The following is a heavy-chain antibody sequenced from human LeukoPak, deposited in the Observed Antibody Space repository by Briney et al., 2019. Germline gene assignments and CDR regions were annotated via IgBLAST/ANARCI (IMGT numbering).Heavy chain of an antibody. V-gene: IGHV3-23*01. Sequence: GGSLRLSCAASGFTFSSYAMNWVRQAPGKGLEWVSAITGSGGRTYYADSVKGRFTISRDNAKKSLYLQMNSLRAEDTAVYYCARALYDGSGYYSHFDYWGQGTLVTVSS. CDR3: ARALYDGSGYYSHFDY. J-gene: IGHJ4*02. CDR1: GFTFSSYA. CDR2: ITGSGGRT. D-gene: IGHD3-22*01.